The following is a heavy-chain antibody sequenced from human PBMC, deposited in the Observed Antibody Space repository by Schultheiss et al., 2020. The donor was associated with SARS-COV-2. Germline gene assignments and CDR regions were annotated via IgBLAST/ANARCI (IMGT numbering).Heavy chain of an antibody. CDR1: GGTFSSYA. V-gene: IGHV1-2*02. J-gene: IGHJ6*02. CDR3: AREVEGDIVATTYNYYYYYGMDV. Sequence: ASVKVSCKASGGTFSSYAISWVRQAPGQGLEWMGWINPNSGGTNYAQKFQGRVTMTRDTSISTAYMELSSLRSEDTAVYYCAREVEGDIVATTYNYYYYYGMDVWGQGTTVTVSS. CDR2: INPNSGGT. D-gene: IGHD5-12*01.